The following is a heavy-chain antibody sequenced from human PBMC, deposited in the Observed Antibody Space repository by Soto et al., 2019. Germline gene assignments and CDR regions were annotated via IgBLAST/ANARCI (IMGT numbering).Heavy chain of an antibody. CDR1: GGSISSSSYY. D-gene: IGHD6-19*01. CDR3: ARHETSSSGYPFDSYYYYYMDV. Sequence: SETLSLTCTVSGGSISSSSYYWGWIRQPPGKGLEWIGSIYYSGSTYYNPSLKSRVTISVDTSKNQFSLKLSSVTAADTAVYYCARHETSSSGYPFDSYYYYYMDVWGKGTTVT. CDR2: IYYSGST. V-gene: IGHV4-39*01. J-gene: IGHJ6*03.